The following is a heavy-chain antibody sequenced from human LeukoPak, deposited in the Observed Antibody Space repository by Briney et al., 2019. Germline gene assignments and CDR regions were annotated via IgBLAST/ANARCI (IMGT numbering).Heavy chain of an antibody. CDR3: ARGGGYSGYDYYYGMDV. D-gene: IGHD5-12*01. V-gene: IGHV4-31*03. CDR2: IYYSGST. Sequence: SQTLSLTCTVSGGSISSGGYYCSWVRRHPGKGLEWIGYIYYSGSTYYNPSLKSRVPISVDTSKDQFTLKLRSVTAADTAVYYCARGGGYSGYDYYYGMDVWGQGTTVTASS. CDR1: GGSISSGGYY. J-gene: IGHJ6*02.